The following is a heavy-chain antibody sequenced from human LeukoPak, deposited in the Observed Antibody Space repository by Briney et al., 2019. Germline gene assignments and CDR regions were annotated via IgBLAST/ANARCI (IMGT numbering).Heavy chain of an antibody. J-gene: IGHJ1*01. CDR2: VSYSGNT. CDR3: ARESYGSGNN. CDR1: GGSISGYY. D-gene: IGHD3-10*01. Sequence: SETLSLTCTVSGGSISGYYWSWIRQPPGEGLEWIGYVSYSGNTDYNPSLKSRVTISVDTSKNHFSLRLRSVSAADTAVYHCARESYGSGNNWGQGTLVTVSS. V-gene: IGHV4-59*01.